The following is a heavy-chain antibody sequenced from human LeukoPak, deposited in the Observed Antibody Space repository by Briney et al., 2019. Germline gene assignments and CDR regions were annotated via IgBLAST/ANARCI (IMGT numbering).Heavy chain of an antibody. J-gene: IGHJ4*02. CDR3: ARSGGTTRHSYYFDY. Sequence: GGSLRLSCAASGFTFSSCWMSWVRQAPGKGLEWVANIKQDGSERDYVDSVKGRFTISRDNAKNSLSLQMNSLRAEDTAVYYCARSGGTTRHSYYFDYWGQGTLVTVSS. CDR2: IKQDGSER. CDR1: GFTFSSCW. D-gene: IGHD1-1*01. V-gene: IGHV3-7*03.